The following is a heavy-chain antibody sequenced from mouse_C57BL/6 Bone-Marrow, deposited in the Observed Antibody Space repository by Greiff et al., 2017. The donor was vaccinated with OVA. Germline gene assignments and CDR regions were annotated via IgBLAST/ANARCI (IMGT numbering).Heavy chain of an antibody. Sequence: QVQLQQPGAELVRPGTSVKLSCTASGYTFTSYWMHWVKQRPGQGLEWIGVIDPSDSYTNYNQKLKGKATLTVDTSSITAYMQLSSLTSGDSAVYCCGGCYFDYGGQGTTLTVTS. CDR3: GGCYFDY. CDR2: IDPSDSYT. CDR1: GYTFTSYW. J-gene: IGHJ2*01. V-gene: IGHV1-59*01.